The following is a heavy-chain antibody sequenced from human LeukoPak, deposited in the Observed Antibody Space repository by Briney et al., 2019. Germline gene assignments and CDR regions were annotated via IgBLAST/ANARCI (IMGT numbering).Heavy chain of an antibody. CDR3: AKDRLLNCRGDCYIFNY. CDR2: ISGSGGST. D-gene: IGHD2-21*02. J-gene: IGHJ4*02. CDR1: GFTFSSYA. V-gene: IGHV3-23*01. Sequence: GGSLRHSCAASGFTFSSYAMSWVRQALGKGLEWVSAISGSGGSTYYADSVKGRFTISRDNSKNTLYLQMNSLRAEDTAVYYCAKDRLLNCRGDCYIFNYWGQGTVVTVSS.